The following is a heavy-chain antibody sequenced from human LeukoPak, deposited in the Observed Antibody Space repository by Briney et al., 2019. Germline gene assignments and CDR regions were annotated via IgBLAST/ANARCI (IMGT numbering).Heavy chain of an antibody. D-gene: IGHD3-10*01. Sequence: GGSLRLSCAASGFTFDDYSMHWVRQAPGKGLEWVSLINSDGGSTYYADSVKGRFTISRDNSKNSLYVQLNNLRTEDTALYYCAKGRYGSGSFSTPFEYWGQGTLVTVSS. CDR2: INSDGGST. V-gene: IGHV3-43*01. CDR3: AKGRYGSGSFSTPFEY. CDR1: GFTFDDYS. J-gene: IGHJ4*02.